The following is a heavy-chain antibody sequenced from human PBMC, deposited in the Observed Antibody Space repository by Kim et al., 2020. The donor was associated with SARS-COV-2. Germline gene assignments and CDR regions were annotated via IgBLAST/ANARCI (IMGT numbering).Heavy chain of an antibody. CDR2: IYYSGST. Sequence: SETLSLTCTVSGGSISSGDYYWSWIRQPPGKGLEWIGYIYYSGSTYYNPSLKSRVTISVDTSKNQFSLKLSSVTAADTAVYYCARDLGIQAFLGMDVWGQGTTVTVSS. CDR3: ARDLGIQAFLGMDV. V-gene: IGHV4-30-4*01. CDR1: GGSISSGDYY. D-gene: IGHD3-16*01. J-gene: IGHJ6*02.